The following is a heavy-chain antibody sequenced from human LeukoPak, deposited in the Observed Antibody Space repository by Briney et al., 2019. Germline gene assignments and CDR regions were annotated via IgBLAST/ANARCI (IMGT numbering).Heavy chain of an antibody. J-gene: IGHJ5*02. CDR3: ARLYSSGWYGYGNWFDP. V-gene: IGHV4-39*07. CDR1: GGSISSSSYY. Sequence: PSETLSLTCTVSGGSISSSSYYWGWIRQPPGKGLEWIGSIYYSGSTYYNPSLKSRVTISVDTSKNQFSLKLSSVTAADTAVYYCARLYSSGWYGYGNWFDPWGQGTLVTVSS. D-gene: IGHD6-19*01. CDR2: IYYSGST.